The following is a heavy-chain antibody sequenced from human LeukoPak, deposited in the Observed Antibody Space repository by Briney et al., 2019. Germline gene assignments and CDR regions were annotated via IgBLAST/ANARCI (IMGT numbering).Heavy chain of an antibody. V-gene: IGHV1-24*01. CDR2: FDPEDGET. CDR3: ATDIVVVPAAPYYYGKDV. J-gene: IGHJ6*02. D-gene: IGHD2-2*01. CDR1: GYTLTELS. Sequence: ASVKVSCKVSGYTLTELSMHWVRQAPGKGLEWMGGFDPEDGETIYAQKFQGRVTMTEDTSTDTAYMELSSLRSEDTAVYYCATDIVVVPAAPYYYGKDVWGQGTTVTVSS.